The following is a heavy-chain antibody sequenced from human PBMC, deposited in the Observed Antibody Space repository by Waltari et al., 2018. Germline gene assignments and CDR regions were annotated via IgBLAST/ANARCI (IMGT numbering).Heavy chain of an antibody. CDR3: ARVRIATVTIAGYYYYYGMDV. CDR2: SNHSGST. J-gene: IGHJ6*02. Sequence: QVQLQQWGAGLLKPSETLSLTCAVYGGSFSGYYWSWIREPPGKGLEWIGESNHSGSTNYNPSLKSRVTISVDTSKNQFSLKLSSVTAADTAVYYCARVRIATVTIAGYYYYYGMDVWGQGTTVTVSS. CDR1: GGSFSGYY. V-gene: IGHV4-34*01. D-gene: IGHD4-17*01.